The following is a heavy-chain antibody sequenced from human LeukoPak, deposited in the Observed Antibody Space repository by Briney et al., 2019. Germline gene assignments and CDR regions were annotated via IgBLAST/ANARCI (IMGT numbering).Heavy chain of an antibody. CDR3: AKVLSGYYDRIFDY. CDR1: GFTLSSYA. Sequence: PGGSLRLSCAASGFTLSSYAMSWVRQAPGKGLEWVSAISGSGGSTYYADSVKGRFTISRDNSKNTLYLQMNSLRAEDTAVYYCAKVLSGYYDRIFDYWGQGTLVTVSS. CDR2: ISGSGGST. D-gene: IGHD3-3*01. V-gene: IGHV3-23*01. J-gene: IGHJ4*02.